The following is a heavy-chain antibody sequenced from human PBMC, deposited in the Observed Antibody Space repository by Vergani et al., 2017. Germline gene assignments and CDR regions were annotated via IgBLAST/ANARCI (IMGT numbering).Heavy chain of an antibody. V-gene: IGHV1-69*13. Sequence: QVQLVQSGAEVKKPGSSVKVSCKASGGPFKNSAFSWVRQVPGQGLEWMGRIITFFGTTDYAQKFQGRFTIIADEFTKTVDMQLSNLRSEDTAVYYCARDRNLRRNIVVVPAAIVWGQGTLVTVSS. D-gene: IGHD2-2*01. J-gene: IGHJ4*02. CDR3: ARDRNLRRNIVVVPAAIV. CDR1: GGPFKNSA. CDR2: IITFFGTT.